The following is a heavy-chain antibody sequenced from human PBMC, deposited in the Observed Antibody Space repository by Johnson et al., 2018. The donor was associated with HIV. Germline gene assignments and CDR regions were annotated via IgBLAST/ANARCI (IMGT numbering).Heavy chain of an antibody. J-gene: IGHJ3*02. CDR1: GFTFSSYA. Sequence: QLVESGGGLVQPGGSLRLSCAASGFTFSSYAMHWVRQAPGKGLEYVSAISSNGGSTYYANSVKGRFTISRDNSKNTLYLQMGSLRAEDMAVYYCAREEARLRAFDIWGQGTMVTVSS. CDR3: AREEARLRAFDI. CDR2: ISSNGGST. V-gene: IGHV3-64*01.